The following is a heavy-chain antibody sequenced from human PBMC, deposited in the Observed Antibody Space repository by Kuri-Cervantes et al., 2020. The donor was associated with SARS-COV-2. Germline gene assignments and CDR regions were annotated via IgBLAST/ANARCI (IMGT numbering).Heavy chain of an antibody. J-gene: IGHJ4*02. CDR3: AKDFGFDLPFDY. V-gene: IGHV3-53*01. CDR2: IYSGGST. Sequence: GESLKISCAASGFTVSSNYMSWVRQAPGKGLEWVSVIYSGGSTYYADSVKGRFTISRDNSKNTLYLQMNSLRAEDTAVYYCAKDFGFDLPFDYWGQGTLVTVSS. D-gene: IGHD3-3*01. CDR1: GFTVSSNY.